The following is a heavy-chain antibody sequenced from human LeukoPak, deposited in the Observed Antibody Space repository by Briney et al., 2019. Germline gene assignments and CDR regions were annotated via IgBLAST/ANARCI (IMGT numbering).Heavy chain of an antibody. CDR1: GFTFSSYS. CDR2: ISSSSSTI. J-gene: IGHJ4*02. V-gene: IGHV3-48*04. CDR3: ARDLAVLLPYYFDY. D-gene: IGHD3-10*01. Sequence: GSLRLSCAASGFTFSSYSMNWVRQAPGKGLEWVSYISSSSSTIYYADSVKGRFTISRDNAKNSLYLQMNSLRAEDTAVYYCARDLAVLLPYYFDYWGQGTLVTVSS.